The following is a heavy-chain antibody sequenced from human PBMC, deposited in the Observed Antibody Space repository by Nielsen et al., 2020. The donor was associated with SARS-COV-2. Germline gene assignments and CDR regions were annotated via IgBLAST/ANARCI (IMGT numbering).Heavy chain of an antibody. V-gene: IGHV1-2*04. CDR1: GYTFTGYY. CDR2: INPNSGGT. Sequence: ASVKVSCKASGYTFTGYYMHWVRQAPGQGLEWMGWINPNSGGTNYAQKFQGWVTMTRDTSISTAYMELSRLRSDDTAVYYCARGGRAAAAPYYYGMDVWGQVTTVTVSS. CDR3: ARGGRAAAAPYYYGMDV. J-gene: IGHJ6*02. D-gene: IGHD6-13*01.